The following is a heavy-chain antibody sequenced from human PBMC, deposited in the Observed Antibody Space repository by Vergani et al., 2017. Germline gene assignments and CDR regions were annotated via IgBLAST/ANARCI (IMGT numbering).Heavy chain of an antibody. CDR1: GYSFTNYW. D-gene: IGHD3-22*01. Sequence: EVQLVQSGAEVKKPGEPLKISCQISGYSFTNYWIGWVRQLPGKGLEWMGIIHPADSDTTYRPSFQGQVTISVDKSISTAYLQRSSLRASDSAMYYCARLYGRDSSGSKYFDYWGQGTLVTVSS. CDR2: IHPADSDT. V-gene: IGHV5-51*01. J-gene: IGHJ4*02. CDR3: ARLYGRDSSGSKYFDY.